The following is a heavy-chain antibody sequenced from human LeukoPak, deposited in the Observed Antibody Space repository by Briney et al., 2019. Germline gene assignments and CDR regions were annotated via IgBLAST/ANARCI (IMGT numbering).Heavy chain of an antibody. CDR2: TYYRSTWNS. V-gene: IGHV6-1*01. J-gene: IGHJ4*02. CDR1: GDSVSNDRAA. CDR3: AADLIGRRGYGAYVGLPLDD. D-gene: IGHD5-12*01. Sequence: SQTLSLTCAISGDSVSNDRAAWNWIRQSPSRGLEWLGRTYYRSTWNSDYAVSVKSRINIKADTSKNQFSLQLTSVTPEDTAVYFCAADLIGRRGYGAYVGLPLDDWGQGTLVTVSS.